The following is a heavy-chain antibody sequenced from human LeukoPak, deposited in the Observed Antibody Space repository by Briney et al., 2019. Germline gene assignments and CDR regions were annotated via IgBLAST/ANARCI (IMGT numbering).Heavy chain of an antibody. V-gene: IGHV3-13*04. Sequence: GGSLRLSCAASGFTFSSYDMHWVRQATGKGREWVSVIGTSGDTYYAGSVKGRFTISRENAKNSLYLQMNSLTAGDTAVYFCSRVGSSGWPNYFDSWGQGTLVTVSS. D-gene: IGHD6-19*01. CDR3: SRVGSSGWPNYFDS. CDR2: IGTSGDT. CDR1: GFTFSSYD. J-gene: IGHJ4*02.